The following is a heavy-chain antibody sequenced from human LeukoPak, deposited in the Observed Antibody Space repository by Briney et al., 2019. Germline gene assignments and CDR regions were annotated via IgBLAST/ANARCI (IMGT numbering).Heavy chain of an antibody. V-gene: IGHV4-31*03. CDR2: SYYSGST. CDR3: ARFSDSSGYS. Sequence: SQTLSLTCTVSGGSISSGGYYWSWIRQQPGKGLEWIGYSYYSGSTYYNPSLKSRVTISVDTSKNQFSLKLSSVTAADTAVYYCARFSDSSGYSWGQGTLVTVSS. CDR1: GGSISSGGYY. J-gene: IGHJ4*02. D-gene: IGHD3-22*01.